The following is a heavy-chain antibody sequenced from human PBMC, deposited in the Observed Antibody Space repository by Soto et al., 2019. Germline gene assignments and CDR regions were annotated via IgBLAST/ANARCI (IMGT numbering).Heavy chain of an antibody. CDR1: GYTLTELS. Sequence: GASVKVSCKVSGYTLTELSMHWVRQAPGKGLEWMGGFDPEDGETIYAQKFQGRVTMTEDTSTDTAYMELGSLRSEDTAVYYCATVLTEVGATHFDYWGQGTLVTVPS. D-gene: IGHD1-26*01. CDR2: FDPEDGET. V-gene: IGHV1-24*01. CDR3: ATVLTEVGATHFDY. J-gene: IGHJ4*02.